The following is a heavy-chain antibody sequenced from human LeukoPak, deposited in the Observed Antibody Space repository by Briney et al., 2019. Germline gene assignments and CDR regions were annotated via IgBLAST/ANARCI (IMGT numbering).Heavy chain of an antibody. CDR2: IYHSGST. CDR1: GGSISSGGYS. J-gene: IGHJ4*02. D-gene: IGHD6-13*01. Sequence: MSSETLSLTCAVSGGSISSGGYSWSWIRQPPGKGLEWIGYIYHSGSTYYNPSLKSRVTISVDRSKNQFSLKLSSVTAADTAVYYCARMKIGDSLPFDYWGQETLVTVSS. CDR3: ARMKIGDSLPFDY. V-gene: IGHV4-30-2*01.